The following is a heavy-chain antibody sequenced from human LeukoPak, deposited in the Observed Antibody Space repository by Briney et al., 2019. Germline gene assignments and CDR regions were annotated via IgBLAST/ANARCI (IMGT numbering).Heavy chain of an antibody. Sequence: GGSRRLSCAVSGFTFSSYWMHWVRQAPGKGLVWVSRINSDGSITIYAGSVKGPFTISRDNAKHTLYVQMNSRRAEDTAVYYCARAEGWLRYGWGGRPRLSVPS. J-gene: IGHJ4*02. V-gene: IGHV3-74*01. CDR3: ARAEGWLRYG. CDR2: INSDGSIT. D-gene: IGHD5-12*01. CDR1: GFTFSSYW.